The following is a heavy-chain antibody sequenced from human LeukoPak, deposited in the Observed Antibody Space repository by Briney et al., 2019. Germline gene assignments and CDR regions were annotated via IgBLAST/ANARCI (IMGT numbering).Heavy chain of an antibody. Sequence: SETLSLTCTVSGGSISSYYWSWIRQPAGKGLEWIGRIYTSGSINYNPSLKSRVTMSVDTSKNQFSLKLSSVTAADTAVYYCARVNLAVAGNEGYYYYMDVWGKGTTVTVSS. CDR1: GGSISSYY. CDR2: IYTSGSI. CDR3: ARVNLAVAGNEGYYYYMDV. D-gene: IGHD6-19*01. V-gene: IGHV4-4*07. J-gene: IGHJ6*03.